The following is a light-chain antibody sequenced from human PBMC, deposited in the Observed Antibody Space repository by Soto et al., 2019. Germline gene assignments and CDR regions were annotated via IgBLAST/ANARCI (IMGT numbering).Light chain of an antibody. Sequence: QSALTQPASVSGSPGQSITISCTGTSSDFGGYNYVSWYQQHPVKAPKLMIYDVTNRPSGVSDRFSGPKSGNTASLTISGLQAEDEADYYCSSYTSSSTPYVFGTGTKVTVL. V-gene: IGLV2-14*01. CDR2: DVT. J-gene: IGLJ1*01. CDR3: SSYTSSSTPYV. CDR1: SSDFGGYNY.